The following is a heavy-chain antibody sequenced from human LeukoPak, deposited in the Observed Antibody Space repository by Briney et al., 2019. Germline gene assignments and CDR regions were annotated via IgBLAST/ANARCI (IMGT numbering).Heavy chain of an antibody. J-gene: IGHJ3*02. CDR2: IIPILGIA. D-gene: IGHD3-22*01. V-gene: IGHV1-69*04. CDR3: ATGGDYYDSSGYNHAFDI. Sequence: ASVKLSCKASGGTFSRYAISWVRQAPGQGLEWIGRIIPILGIANYAQKFKGRVTITADKSTSTAYMELSSLRSEDTAVYYCATGGDYYDSSGYNHAFDIWDQGTMVTVSS. CDR1: GGTFSRYA.